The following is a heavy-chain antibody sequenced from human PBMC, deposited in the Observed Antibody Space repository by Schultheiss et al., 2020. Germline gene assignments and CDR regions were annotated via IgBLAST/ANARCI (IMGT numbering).Heavy chain of an antibody. D-gene: IGHD5-18*01. Sequence: ASVKVSCKASGYTFTSYGISLVRQAPGQGLEWMGWISAYNGNTNYAQKLQGRVTMTTDTSTSTAYMELRSLRSDDTAVYYCARGLQLWLFPGPLGYWGQGTLVTVSS. CDR3: ARGLQLWLFPGPLGY. J-gene: IGHJ4*02. V-gene: IGHV1-18*01. CDR1: GYTFTSYG. CDR2: ISAYNGNT.